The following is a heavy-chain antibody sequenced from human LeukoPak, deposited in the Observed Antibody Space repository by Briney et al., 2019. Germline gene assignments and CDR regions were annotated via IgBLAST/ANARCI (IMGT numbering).Heavy chain of an antibody. Sequence: ASVKVSCKASGYTFTGYYMHWGRQAPGQGVERMGRINANSDGTNYAQKFQGRVTMTRDTSISTAYMELSRLRSDDTAVYYCARSLSPHPNTYYDSSGYEGDYWGQGTLVTVSS. CDR2: INANSDGT. V-gene: IGHV1-2*06. J-gene: IGHJ4*02. D-gene: IGHD3-22*01. CDR3: ARSLSPHPNTYYDSSGYEGDY. CDR1: GYTFTGYY.